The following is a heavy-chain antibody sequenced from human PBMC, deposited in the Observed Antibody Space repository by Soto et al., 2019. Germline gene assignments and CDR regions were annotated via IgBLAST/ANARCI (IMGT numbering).Heavy chain of an antibody. CDR2: ISPLKGRT. CDR3: AMDYGDRPEYFKH. Sequence: QVQLVPSGPDLKRPGASMKVSCKASGYTFTSYGISWVRKAPGQGLEWMAWISPLKGRTQYSQKAQGRVTLSTDTSSNTAYMEMTTLRVDDTAVYYCAMDYGDRPEYFKHWGQGTLVTVS. V-gene: IGHV1-18*04. J-gene: IGHJ1*01. CDR1: GYTFTSYG. D-gene: IGHD4-17*01.